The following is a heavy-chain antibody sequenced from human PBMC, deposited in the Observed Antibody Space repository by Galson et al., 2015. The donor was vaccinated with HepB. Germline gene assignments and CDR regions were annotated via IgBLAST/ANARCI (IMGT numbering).Heavy chain of an antibody. J-gene: IGHJ3*02. CDR2: IFSNDEK. V-gene: IGHV2-26*01. D-gene: IGHD2-2*01. CDR3: ARIIVVVPAAPVGDAFDI. CDR1: GFSLSNARMG. Sequence: PALVKPTQTLTLTCTVSGFSLSNARMGVSWIRQPPGKALEWLAHIFSNDEKSYSTSLKSRLTISKDTSKSQVVLTMTNMDPVDTATYYCARIIVVVPAAPVGDAFDIWGQGTMVTVSS.